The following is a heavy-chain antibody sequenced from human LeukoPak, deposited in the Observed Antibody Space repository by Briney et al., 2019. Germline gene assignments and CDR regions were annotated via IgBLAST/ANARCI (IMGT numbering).Heavy chain of an antibody. CDR3: ARDSPSVYYRLGAFDI. CDR1: GFTFSTYS. V-gene: IGHV3-48*01. Sequence: AGGSLRLSCAASGFTFSTYSMNWVRQAPGKGLEWVSYISFSSSTIYYADSVKGRFTISRDNVKNSLYLQMNSLRAEDTAMYYCARDSPSVYYRLGAFDIWGLGTMVSVSS. D-gene: IGHD3-22*01. CDR2: ISFSSSTI. J-gene: IGHJ3*02.